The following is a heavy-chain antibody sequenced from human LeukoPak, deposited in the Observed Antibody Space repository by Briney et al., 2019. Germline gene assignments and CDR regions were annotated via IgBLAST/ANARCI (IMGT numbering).Heavy chain of an antibody. CDR1: GYTFTGYY. J-gene: IGHJ4*02. V-gene: IGHV7-4-1*02. CDR2: INTNTGNP. Sequence: ASVKVSCKASGYTFTGYYMHWVRQAPGQGLEWMGWINTNTGNPTYAQGFTGRFVFSLDTSVSTAYLQISSLKAEDTAVYYCASSRLYYYDSSGYYGFDYWGQGTLVTVSS. D-gene: IGHD3-22*01. CDR3: ASSRLYYYDSSGYYGFDY.